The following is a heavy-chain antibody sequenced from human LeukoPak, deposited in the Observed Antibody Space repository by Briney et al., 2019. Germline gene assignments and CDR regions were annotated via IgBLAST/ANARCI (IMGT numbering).Heavy chain of an antibody. CDR2: IIPIFGTA. Sequence: ASVKLSCKASVGTFSSCASSWVRQAPGQGLEWMGGIIPIFGTANYAQKFQGRVTITADKSTSTAYMELSSLRSEDTAVYYCARDAGSVGPGGYYYYGMDVWGKGTTVAVSS. J-gene: IGHJ6*04. CDR3: ARDAGSVGPGGYYYYGMDV. V-gene: IGHV1-69*06. D-gene: IGHD3-10*01. CDR1: VGTFSSCA.